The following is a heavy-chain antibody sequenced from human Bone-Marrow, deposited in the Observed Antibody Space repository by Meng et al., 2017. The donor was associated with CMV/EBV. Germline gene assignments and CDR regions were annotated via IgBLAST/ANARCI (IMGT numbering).Heavy chain of an antibody. D-gene: IGHD3-3*01. CDR1: GYSFTSYW. CDR2: IYPGDSDT. J-gene: IGHJ4*02. Sequence: GESLKISCKGSGYSFTSYWIGWVRQMPGKGLEWMGIIYPGDSDTRYSPSFQGQVTISADKSISTAYLQWSSLKASDTAMYYCARGTYYDFWSGLSPSPFDYWGQGHRVNGAS. V-gene: IGHV5-51*01. CDR3: ARGTYYDFWSGLSPSPFDY.